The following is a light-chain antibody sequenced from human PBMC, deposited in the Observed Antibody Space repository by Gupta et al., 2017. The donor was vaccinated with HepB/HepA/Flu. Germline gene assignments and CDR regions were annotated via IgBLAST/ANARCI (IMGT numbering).Light chain of an antibody. CDR1: SLRSYY. CDR3: NSRDSSGNLYV. J-gene: IGLJ1*01. Sequence: SELTQDPAVSVALGQTVRITCQGDSLRSYYASWYQQKPGQAPVLVIYGKNNRPSGIPDRFSGSSSGNTASLTITEAQAEDEADYYCNSRDSSGNLYVFGTGTKVTVL. CDR2: GKN. V-gene: IGLV3-19*01.